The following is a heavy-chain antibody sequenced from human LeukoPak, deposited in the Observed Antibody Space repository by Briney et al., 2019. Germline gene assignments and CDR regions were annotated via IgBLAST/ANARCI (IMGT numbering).Heavy chain of an antibody. D-gene: IGHD3-16*01. CDR1: GGSISSSSYY. J-gene: IGHJ4*02. CDR3: ARVYDYVWGSPRYFDY. CDR2: IYYSGST. V-gene: IGHV4-39*07. Sequence: SETLSLTCTVSGGSISSSSYYWGWLRQPPGKGLEWIGSIYYSGSTYYNPSLKSRVTISVDTSKNQFSLKLSSVTAADTAVYYCARVYDYVWGSPRYFDYWGQGTLVTVSS.